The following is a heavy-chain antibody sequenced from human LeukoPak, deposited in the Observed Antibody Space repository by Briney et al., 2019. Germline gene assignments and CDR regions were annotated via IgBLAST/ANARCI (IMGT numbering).Heavy chain of an antibody. Sequence: GGSLRLSCAASGFTFSSYAMSWVRQAPGKGLEWVSAISGSGGSTYYADSVKGRFTISRDNSKNTLYLQMNSLRAEDTAVYYCAKDRDPGYETEWFDPWGQGTLVTVSS. CDR3: AKDRDPGYETEWFDP. V-gene: IGHV3-23*01. CDR1: GFTFSSYA. CDR2: ISGSGGST. J-gene: IGHJ5*02. D-gene: IGHD2-2*01.